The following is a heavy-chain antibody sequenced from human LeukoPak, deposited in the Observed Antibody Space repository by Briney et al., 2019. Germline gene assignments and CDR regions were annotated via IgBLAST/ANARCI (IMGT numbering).Heavy chain of an antibody. Sequence: GSLRLSCAASGFTFSSHWMSWVRQAPGEGLEWVANIKQDGSEKYSVDSVKGRFTISRDNAKNSLYLQMNSLRAEDTAVYYYARYGDYWYFQHWGQGTLVTVSS. CDR3: ARYGDYWYFQH. CDR2: IKQDGSEK. J-gene: IGHJ1*01. CDR1: GFTFSSHW. D-gene: IGHD4-17*01. V-gene: IGHV3-7*01.